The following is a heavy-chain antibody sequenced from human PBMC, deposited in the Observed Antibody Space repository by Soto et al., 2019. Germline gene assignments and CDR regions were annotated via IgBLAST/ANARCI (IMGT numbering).Heavy chain of an antibody. CDR3: ARVGMAVYYYYGMDV. V-gene: IGHV4-39*01. D-gene: IGHD1-20*01. J-gene: IGHJ6*02. CDR2: IYSSGST. CDR1: GGSIGGSNYF. Sequence: PSETLSLTCTVSGGSIGGSNYFWGWIRQSPGTGLEWLGTIYSSGSTYYNPSLKSRITMSLDTSKNQFSLKLSSVTAADTAVYYCARVGMAVYYYYGMDVWGQGTTVTVSS.